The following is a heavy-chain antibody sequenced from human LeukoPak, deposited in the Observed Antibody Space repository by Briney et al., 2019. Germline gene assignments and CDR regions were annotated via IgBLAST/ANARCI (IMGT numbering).Heavy chain of an antibody. CDR1: GFTFSSFA. Sequence: PGGSLRLSCEASGFTFSSFAMSWVRQAPGKGLEWVSTISGSGGNTYYADSVKGRFTISRDNSKNTLYLQMNSLRAEDTAVYYCAKDHDSSGYYNWFDPWGQGTLVTVSS. D-gene: IGHD3-22*01. V-gene: IGHV3-23*01. CDR3: AKDHDSSGYYNWFDP. CDR2: ISGSGGNT. J-gene: IGHJ5*02.